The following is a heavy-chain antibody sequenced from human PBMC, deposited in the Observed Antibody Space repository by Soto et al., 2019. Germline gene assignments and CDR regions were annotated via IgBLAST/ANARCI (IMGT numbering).Heavy chain of an antibody. CDR3: AKEGRDDFWSGRPFNY. D-gene: IGHD3-3*01. CDR1: GFTFSSYG. J-gene: IGHJ4*02. CDR2: ISYDGSNK. Sequence: PGGSLRLSCAASGFTFSSYGMHWVRQAPGKGLEWVAVISYDGSNKYYADSVKGRFTISRDNSKNTLYLQMNSLRAEDTAVYYCAKEGRDDFWSGRPFNYWGQGT. V-gene: IGHV3-30*18.